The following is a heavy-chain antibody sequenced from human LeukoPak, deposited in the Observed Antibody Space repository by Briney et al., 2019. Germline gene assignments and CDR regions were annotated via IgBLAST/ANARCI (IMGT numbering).Heavy chain of an antibody. J-gene: IGHJ4*02. CDR2: VFYSGST. CDR1: VASTSSYY. CDR3: ARGRYYDSSGYPHFDY. V-gene: IGHV4-59*01. D-gene: IGHD3-22*01. Sequence: SETLSLTCTLSVASTSSYYWSWIRQPPGKGLEYIGYVFYSGSTNYNPSLKSRVNISVDTSKNQFSLKLSSVTAADTAVYYCARGRYYDSSGYPHFDYWGQGTLVTVSS.